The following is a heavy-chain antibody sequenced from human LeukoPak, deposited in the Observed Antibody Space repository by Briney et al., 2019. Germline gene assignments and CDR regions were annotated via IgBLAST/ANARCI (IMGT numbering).Heavy chain of an antibody. CDR1: GFTFTSYS. D-gene: IGHD1-26*01. CDR2: TSDRGDYT. J-gene: IGHJ4*02. V-gene: IGHV3-23*01. Sequence: GGCLRLSCAASGFTFTSYSMSWVRQAPGKGLEWVSGTSDRGDYTYYADSVKGRFTISRDNSKNTLYLQMNSLRAEDTALYFCAKKAQYNGNYPLDYWGQGTLVTVSS. CDR3: AKKAQYNGNYPLDY.